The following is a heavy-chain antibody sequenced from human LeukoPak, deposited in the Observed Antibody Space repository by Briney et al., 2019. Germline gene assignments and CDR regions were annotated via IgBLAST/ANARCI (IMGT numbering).Heavy chain of an antibody. J-gene: IGHJ4*02. CDR2: ISGSGGST. CDR1: GFTFSSYA. Sequence: PGGSLRLSCVASGFTFSSYAMSWVRQAPGKGLEWVSAISGSGGSTYYADSVKGRFTISRDNSKNTLYLQMNSLRAEDTAVYYCAKDVDIVVVTASAFDYWGQGTLVTVSS. V-gene: IGHV3-23*01. CDR3: AKDVDIVVVTASAFDY. D-gene: IGHD2-21*02.